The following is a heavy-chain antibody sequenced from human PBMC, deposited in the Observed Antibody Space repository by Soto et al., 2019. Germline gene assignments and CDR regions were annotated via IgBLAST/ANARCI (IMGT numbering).Heavy chain of an antibody. D-gene: IGHD3-22*01. CDR3: ARHSGSFDSSGRLAGKFDF. J-gene: IGHJ4*02. Sequence: PGESLKISCQGSGYSFTTYWIGWVRQMPGKGLEWMGIIYPGDSDTRYSPSFQGQITISADKSISTAYLQWSSLKASDTAIYYCARHSGSFDSSGRLAGKFDFWGQGTQVTVS. CDR2: IYPGDSDT. CDR1: GYSFTTYW. V-gene: IGHV5-51*01.